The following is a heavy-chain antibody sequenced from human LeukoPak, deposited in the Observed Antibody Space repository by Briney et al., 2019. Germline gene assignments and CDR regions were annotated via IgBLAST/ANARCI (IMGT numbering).Heavy chain of an antibody. CDR2: IIPILGMA. Sequence: SVKVSCKSSGGTFSTYPIAWVRQAPGQGLEWMGRIIPILGMANYAQKFQGRVTFTAEESTSTAYMDLSSLTAEDTAVYYCAREGFGEWEQLPFVHWGQGTLVSVSS. CDR1: GGTFSTYP. D-gene: IGHD3-16*01. J-gene: IGHJ4*02. V-gene: IGHV1-69*04. CDR3: AREGFGEWEQLPFVH.